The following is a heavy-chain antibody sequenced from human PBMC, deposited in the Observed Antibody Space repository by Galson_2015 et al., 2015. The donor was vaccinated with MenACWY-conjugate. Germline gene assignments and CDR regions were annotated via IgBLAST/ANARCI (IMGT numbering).Heavy chain of an antibody. CDR3: AKGPLYDSSGSDSDYFDY. CDR2: AGGSGGVT. V-gene: IGHV3-23*01. D-gene: IGHD3-22*01. J-gene: IGHJ4*02. CDR1: GFIFNKFA. Sequence: SLRLSCAASGFIFNKFAMTWIRQAPGKRGLEWVSAAGGSGGVTYHADSVKGRFTISRDNSKNTLYLNMNSLKAEDTAIYYCAKGPLYDSSGSDSDYFDYWGQGTQVTVSS.